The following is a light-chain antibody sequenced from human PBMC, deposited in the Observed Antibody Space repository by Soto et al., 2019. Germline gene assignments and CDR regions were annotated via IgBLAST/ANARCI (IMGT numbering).Light chain of an antibody. Sequence: DIQLTQSPSTLSASVGDRVTITCRASQSISNYLAWYQQKPGKAPKVRIYKASSLESVVPSRFSGSGSGTDFTLTISSLQPDDFATYYCQHCDSYWTFGQGTKVEIK. CDR1: QSISNY. V-gene: IGKV1-5*03. J-gene: IGKJ1*01. CDR3: QHCDSYWT. CDR2: KAS.